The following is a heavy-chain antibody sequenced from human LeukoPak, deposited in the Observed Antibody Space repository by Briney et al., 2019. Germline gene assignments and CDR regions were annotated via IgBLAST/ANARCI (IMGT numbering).Heavy chain of an antibody. V-gene: IGHV3-30*02. Sequence: PGGSLRLSCAASGFTFSSYGMHWVRQAPGKGLEWVAFIRYDGSNKYYADSVKGRFTISRDNSKNTLYLQMNSLRAEDTAVYYCAKDPIVGETHFDYWGQGTLVTVSS. J-gene: IGHJ4*02. D-gene: IGHD2-21*01. CDR2: IRYDGSNK. CDR3: AKDPIVGETHFDY. CDR1: GFTFSSYG.